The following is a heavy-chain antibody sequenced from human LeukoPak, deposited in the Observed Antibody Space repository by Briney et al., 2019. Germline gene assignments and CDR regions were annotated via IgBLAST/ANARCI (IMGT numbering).Heavy chain of an antibody. CDR1: GLTFSSYG. CDR2: ISGSGDST. CDR3: AKVTGSGSYLADAFDI. Sequence: GGSLRLSCAASGLTFSSYGMNWVRQAPGKGLEWVSAISGSGDSTYHADSVRGRFTVSRDNSKNTLYLQMKSLSAEDTAVYYCAKVTGSGSYLADAFDIWGHGTVDTVSS. J-gene: IGHJ3*02. V-gene: IGHV3-23*01. D-gene: IGHD3-10*01.